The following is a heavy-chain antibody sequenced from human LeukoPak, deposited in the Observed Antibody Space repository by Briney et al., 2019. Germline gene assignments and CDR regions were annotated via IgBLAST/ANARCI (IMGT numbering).Heavy chain of an antibody. CDR2: ISSSSSYI. CDR3: ARVVVVPAAIYYYGMDV. Sequence: GVFLRLSCAASGFTFSSYSMNWVRQAPGKGLEWVSSISSSSSYIYYADSVKGRFTISRDNAKNSLYLQMNSLRAEDTAVYYCARVVVVPAAIYYYGMDVWGQGTTVTVSS. V-gene: IGHV3-21*01. D-gene: IGHD2-2*01. J-gene: IGHJ6*02. CDR1: GFTFSSYS.